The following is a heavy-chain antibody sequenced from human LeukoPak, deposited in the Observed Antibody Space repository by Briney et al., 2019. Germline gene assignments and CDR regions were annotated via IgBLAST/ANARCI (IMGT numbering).Heavy chain of an antibody. CDR3: ARGVLEWLTPYYYYMDV. D-gene: IGHD3-3*01. CDR2: IYYSGST. Sequence: SETLSLXCTVSGGSISSYYWSWIRQPPGKGLEWIGYIYYSGSTNYNPSLKSRVTISVDTSKNQFSLKLSSVTAADTAVYYCARGVLEWLTPYYYYMDVWGKGTTVTVSS. J-gene: IGHJ6*03. V-gene: IGHV4-59*01. CDR1: GGSISSYY.